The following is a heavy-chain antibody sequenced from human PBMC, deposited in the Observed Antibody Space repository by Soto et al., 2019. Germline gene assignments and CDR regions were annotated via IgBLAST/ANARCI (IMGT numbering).Heavy chain of an antibody. CDR3: SRGHYNNVL. CDR2: IKPDGNEK. V-gene: IGHV3-7*01. J-gene: IGHJ4*02. CDR1: GFTFSDFW. Sequence: EVQFVESGGGLVQPGGSLRLSCEASGFTFSDFWMTWVRHGPGKGLEWVANIKPDGNEKFYVDSVRGRFTFSRDNARHSLYLHMNSLRVEDTAIYYCSRGHYNNVLGGQGTLVTVSS. D-gene: IGHD3-9*01.